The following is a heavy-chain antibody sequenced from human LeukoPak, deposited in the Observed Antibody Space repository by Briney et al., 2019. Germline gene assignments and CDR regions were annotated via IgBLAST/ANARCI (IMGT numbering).Heavy chain of an antibody. CDR1: GYTFTSYG. J-gene: IGHJ3*02. Sequence: ASVKVSCKASGYTFTSYGISWVRQAPGQGLEWMGWISAYNGNTNYAQKLQGRVTMTTDTSTSTAHMELRSLRSDDTAVYYCARKGSGWYAAFDICGEGTMVTVSS. CDR3: ARKGSGWYAAFDI. V-gene: IGHV1-18*01. CDR2: ISAYNGNT. D-gene: IGHD6-19*01.